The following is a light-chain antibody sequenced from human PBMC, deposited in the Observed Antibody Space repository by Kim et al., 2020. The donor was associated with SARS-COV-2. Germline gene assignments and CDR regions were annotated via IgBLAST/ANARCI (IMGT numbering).Light chain of an antibody. CDR2: GND. Sequence: QRVTIACTGSSSNIGAGDVVHWYQRCPGAAPKFLIYGNDNRPSGVPDRFSGSKSGTSASLAITGLQPEDEADYYCQSYDNSLSGYVFGTGTKVTVL. J-gene: IGLJ1*01. CDR1: SSNIGAGDV. V-gene: IGLV1-40*01. CDR3: QSYDNSLSGYV.